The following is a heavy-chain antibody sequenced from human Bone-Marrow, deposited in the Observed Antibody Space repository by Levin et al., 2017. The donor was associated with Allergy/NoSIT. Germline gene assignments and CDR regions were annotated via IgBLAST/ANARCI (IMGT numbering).Heavy chain of an antibody. V-gene: IGHV3-7*01. Sequence: GESLKISCPASGFTFSSYWMSWVRQAPGKGLEWVASIKQDGSERYYVDSLKGRFIISRDNAKSSLYLQMNSLRADDTAVYYCARDLWLNGGNSRLVFDYWGQGTLVTVSS. J-gene: IGHJ4*02. D-gene: IGHD4-23*01. CDR1: GFTFSSYW. CDR2: IKQDGSER. CDR3: ARDLWLNGGNSRLVFDY.